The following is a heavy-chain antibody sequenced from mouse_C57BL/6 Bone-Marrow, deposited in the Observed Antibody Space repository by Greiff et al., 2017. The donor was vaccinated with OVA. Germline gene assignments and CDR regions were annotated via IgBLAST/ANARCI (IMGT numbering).Heavy chain of an antibody. Sequence: EVHLVESEGGLVQPGSSMKLSCTASGFTFSDYYMAWVRQVPEKGLEWVANINYDGSSTYYLDSLKSRFIISRDNAKNILYLQMSSLKSEDTATYYCARGPLLRLWYFDVWGTGTTVTVSS. CDR1: GFTFSDYY. V-gene: IGHV5-16*01. CDR3: ARGPLLRLWYFDV. D-gene: IGHD1-2*01. CDR2: INYDGSST. J-gene: IGHJ1*03.